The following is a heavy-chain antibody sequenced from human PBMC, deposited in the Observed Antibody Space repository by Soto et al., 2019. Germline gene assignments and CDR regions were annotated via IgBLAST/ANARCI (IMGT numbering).Heavy chain of an antibody. CDR3: ARWDYGYYARFDY. D-gene: IGHD4-17*01. J-gene: IGHJ4*02. CDR2: MNPNSGNT. CDR1: GYTFTSHD. Sequence: QVQLVQSGAEVKKSGASVKVSCKASGYTFTSHDINWVRQATGQGLEWMGWMNPNSGNTGYAQKFQGRVTMTRNTSISTGYMELSSLRSEDTGVYYCARWDYGYYARFDYWGQGTLVTVSS. V-gene: IGHV1-8*01.